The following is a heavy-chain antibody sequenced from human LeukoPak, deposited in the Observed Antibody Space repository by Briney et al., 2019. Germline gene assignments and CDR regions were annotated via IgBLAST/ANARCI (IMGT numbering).Heavy chain of an antibody. Sequence: GGSLRLSCAASGFTFSSYSMNWVRQAPGKGLEWVSGISSSGVSTYYADSVQGRFTISRDNSKNTLYLQMNSLRAEDTAVYYCAKRGSAWYSDYWGQGTLVTVSS. J-gene: IGHJ4*02. CDR2: ISSSGVST. CDR3: AKRGSAWYSDY. V-gene: IGHV3-23*01. CDR1: GFTFSSYS. D-gene: IGHD6-19*01.